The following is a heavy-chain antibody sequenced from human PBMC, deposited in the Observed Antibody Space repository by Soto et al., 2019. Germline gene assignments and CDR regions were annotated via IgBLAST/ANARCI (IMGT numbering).Heavy chain of an antibody. CDR2: IIPISETT. CDR3: ARSQGSSTSLEIYYYYYYGMDV. CDR1: GGTFSSYA. J-gene: IGHJ6*02. D-gene: IGHD2-2*01. Sequence: QVQLVQSGAEVQKPGSSVKVSCKASGGTFSSYAISWVRQAPGQGLEWMGGIIPISETTNYAQKFQGRVTITADESKSTAYMEQSSLRSEDTAVYYCARSQGSSTSLEIYYYYYYGMDVWGQGTTVTVSS. V-gene: IGHV1-69*01.